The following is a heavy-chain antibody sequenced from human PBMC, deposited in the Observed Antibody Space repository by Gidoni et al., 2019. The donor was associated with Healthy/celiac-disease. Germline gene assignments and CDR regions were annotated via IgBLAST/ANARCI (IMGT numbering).Heavy chain of an antibody. D-gene: IGHD5-12*01. V-gene: IGHV3-9*01. CDR1: VFTFDDYA. CDR3: AKISGYEISWYFDL. Sequence: EVQLVESGGGLVQPGRSLRLSCAASVFTFDDYAMYWVRQVPGKGLGWVSGISWNSGRIAYADSVKGRFTISRDNAKNSLYLQMNSLRAEDTALYYCAKISGYEISWYFDLWGRGTLVTVSS. CDR2: ISWNSGRI. J-gene: IGHJ2*01.